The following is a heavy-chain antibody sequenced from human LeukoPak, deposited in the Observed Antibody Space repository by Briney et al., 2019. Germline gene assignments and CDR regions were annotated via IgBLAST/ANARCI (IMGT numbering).Heavy chain of an antibody. CDR3: ARVIEWELAPFDY. Sequence: PSETLSLTCTVSGGSISSYYWSWIRQPPGKGLEWIGEINHSGSTNYNPSLKSRVTISVDTSKNQFSLKLSSVTAADTAVYYCARVIEWELAPFDYWGQGTLVTVSS. CDR1: GGSISSYY. V-gene: IGHV4-34*01. J-gene: IGHJ4*02. D-gene: IGHD1-26*01. CDR2: INHSGST.